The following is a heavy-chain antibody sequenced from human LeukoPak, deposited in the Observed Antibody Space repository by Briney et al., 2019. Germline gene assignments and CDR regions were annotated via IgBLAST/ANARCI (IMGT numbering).Heavy chain of an antibody. V-gene: IGHV3-11*01. Sequence: KAGGSLRLSCAASGFTFSDYYMSWIRQAPGKGLEWVSYISSSGSTIYYADSVKGRFTISRDNAKNSLYLQMNSLRAEDTAVYYCARDSQQQLGKSRRYYYYGMDVWGQGTTVTVSS. D-gene: IGHD6-13*01. CDR3: ARDSQQQLGKSRRYYYYGMDV. CDR2: ISSSGSTI. J-gene: IGHJ6*02. CDR1: GFTFSDYY.